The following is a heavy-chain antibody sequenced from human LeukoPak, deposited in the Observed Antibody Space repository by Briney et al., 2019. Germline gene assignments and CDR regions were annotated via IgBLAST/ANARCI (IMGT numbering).Heavy chain of an antibody. CDR1: GFTFSSYG. Sequence: PGGSLRLSCAASGFTFSSYGMHWVRQAPGKGLEWVAFIRYDGSNKYYADSVKGRFTISRDNSKNTLYLQMNSLRAEDTAVYYCAKIAAAAGTLHYYYYYMDVWGKGTTVTISS. CDR2: IRYDGSNK. D-gene: IGHD6-13*01. J-gene: IGHJ6*03. CDR3: AKIAAAAGTLHYYYYYMDV. V-gene: IGHV3-30*02.